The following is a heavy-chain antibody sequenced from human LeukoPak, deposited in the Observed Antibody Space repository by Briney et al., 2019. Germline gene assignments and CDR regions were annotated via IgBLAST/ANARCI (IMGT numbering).Heavy chain of an antibody. CDR2: INHSGST. V-gene: IGHV4-34*01. J-gene: IGHJ4*02. CDR1: GGSFSGYY. D-gene: IGHD3-3*01. CDR3: ASAYYAFWSGYSGPADY. Sequence: SETLSLTCAVYGGSFSGYYWSWIRQPPGKGLEWIGEINHSGSTNYNPSLKSRVTISVDTSKNQSSLKLSSFTASDTAVYYCASAYYAFWSGYSGPADYWGQGTLVTVSS.